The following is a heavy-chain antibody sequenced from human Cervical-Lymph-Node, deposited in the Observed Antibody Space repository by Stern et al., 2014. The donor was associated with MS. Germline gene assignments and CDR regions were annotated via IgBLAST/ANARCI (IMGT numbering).Heavy chain of an antibody. J-gene: IGHJ3*02. CDR3: ARPHYSSGSIGTAFDI. Sequence: EVQLVESGGGLVQPGGSLRLSCAASGFTFSSYAMSWVRQAPGKGLEWVSAISGSGGSTYYADSVKGRFTISRANSKNTLYLQMNSLRPEATAVYYCARPHYSSGSIGTAFDIWGQGTMVTVSS. CDR2: ISGSGGST. V-gene: IGHV3-23*04. CDR1: GFTFSSYA. D-gene: IGHD6-19*01.